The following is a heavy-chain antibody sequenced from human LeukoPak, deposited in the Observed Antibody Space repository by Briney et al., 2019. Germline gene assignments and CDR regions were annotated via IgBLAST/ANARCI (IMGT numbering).Heavy chain of an antibody. CDR2: IYTSGST. D-gene: IGHD3-22*01. V-gene: IGHV4-61*02. J-gene: IGHJ3*02. Sequence: SETLSPTCTVSGGSISSGSYYWSWIRQPAGKGLEWIGRIYTSGSTNYNPSLKSRVTISVDTSKNQFSLKLSSVTAADTAVYYCARGYYDSSGYYYRDDAFDIWGQGTMVTVSS. CDR3: ARGYYDSSGYYYRDDAFDI. CDR1: GGSISSGSYY.